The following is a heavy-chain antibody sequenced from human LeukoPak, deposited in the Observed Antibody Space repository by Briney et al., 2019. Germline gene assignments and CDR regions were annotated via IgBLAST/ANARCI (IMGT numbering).Heavy chain of an antibody. J-gene: IGHJ6*02. CDR1: GGSISSYY. D-gene: IGHD4-17*01. CDR2: IYYSGST. Sequence: PSETLSLTCTVFGGSISSYYWSWIRQPPGKGLEWIGYIYYSGSTNYNPSLKSRVTISVDTSKNQFSLKLRSVAAADTAVYYCARGNGDYATYGMDVWGQGTTVTVSS. CDR3: ARGNGDYATYGMDV. V-gene: IGHV4-59*08.